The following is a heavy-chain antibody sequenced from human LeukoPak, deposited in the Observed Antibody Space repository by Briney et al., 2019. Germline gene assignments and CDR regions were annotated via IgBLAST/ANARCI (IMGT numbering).Heavy chain of an antibody. D-gene: IGHD5-18*01. CDR2: IYHSGST. CDR1: GGSISSGGYS. Sequence: SQTLSLTCAVSGGSISSGGYSWSWIRQPPGKGLEWIGYIYHSGSTYYNPSLKSRVTISVDRSKNQFSLKLSSVTAADTAVYYCARDNVDTADDYFDYWGQGTLVTVSS. V-gene: IGHV4-30-2*01. J-gene: IGHJ4*02. CDR3: ARDNVDTADDYFDY.